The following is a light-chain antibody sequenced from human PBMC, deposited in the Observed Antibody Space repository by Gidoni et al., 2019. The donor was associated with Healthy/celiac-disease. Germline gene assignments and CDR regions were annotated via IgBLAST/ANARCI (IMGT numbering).Light chain of an antibody. CDR2: GAS. Sequence: VLTHSPATLALSPGDRDTLSCRASQSVSSSYLAWYQQKPGQAPRLLIYGASSRATGIPDRFSGSGSGTDFTLTISRLEAEDFAVYYCQQYGSSSGTFGQGTKVEIK. CDR1: QSVSSSY. J-gene: IGKJ1*01. CDR3: QQYGSSSGT. V-gene: IGKV3-20*01.